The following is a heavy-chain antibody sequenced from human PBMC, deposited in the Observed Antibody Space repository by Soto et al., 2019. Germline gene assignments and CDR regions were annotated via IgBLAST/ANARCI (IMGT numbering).Heavy chain of an antibody. J-gene: IGHJ4*02. Sequence: PGGSLRLSCAASGFPFSSYWMSWVSQAPGKGLEWVANIKQDGSEKSFLAPLKARFTTSRDTAKTSLYLQRNSLRAEYMFFYSCARVGTRGSFFDFWVQGTLVPVS. CDR2: IKQDGSEK. V-gene: IGHV3-7*01. CDR3: ARVGTRGSFFDF. CDR1: GFPFSSYW. D-gene: IGHD6-13*01.